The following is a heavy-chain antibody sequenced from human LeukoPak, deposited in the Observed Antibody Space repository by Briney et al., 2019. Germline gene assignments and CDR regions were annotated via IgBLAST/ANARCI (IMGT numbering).Heavy chain of an antibody. CDR1: GFTFSSYA. Sequence: PGGSLRLSCAASGFTFSSYAMSWVRQAPGKGLEWDSAISGSGGSTYYADSVKGRFTISRDNSKNTLYLQMNSLRAEDTAVYYCAAYPQYYFDYWGQGTLVTVSS. CDR2: ISGSGGST. V-gene: IGHV3-23*01. D-gene: IGHD3-16*01. CDR3: AAYPQYYFDY. J-gene: IGHJ4*02.